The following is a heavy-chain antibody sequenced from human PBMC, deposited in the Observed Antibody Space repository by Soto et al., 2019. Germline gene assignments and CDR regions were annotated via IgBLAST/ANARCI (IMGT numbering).Heavy chain of an antibody. J-gene: IGHJ4*02. CDR3: AKGLDYDFWSGYYFDY. V-gene: IGHV3-30*18. CDR2: ISYDGSNK. CDR1: GFTFSSYG. Sequence: GGSLRLSCAASGFTFSSYGMHWVRQAPGKGLEWVAVISYDGSNKYYADSVKGRFTISRDNSKNTLYLQMNSLRAEDTAVYYCAKGLDYDFWSGYYFDYWGQGTLVTVSS. D-gene: IGHD3-3*01.